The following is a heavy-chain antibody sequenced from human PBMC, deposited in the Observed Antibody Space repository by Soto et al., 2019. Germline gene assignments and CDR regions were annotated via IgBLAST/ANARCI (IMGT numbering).Heavy chain of an antibody. V-gene: IGHV4-31*03. D-gene: IGHD3-16*02. J-gene: IGHJ6*02. CDR2: IYYSGST. Sequence: QVQLQESGPGLVKPSQTLSLTCTVSGGSISSGGYYWSWIRQHPGKGLEWIGYIYYSGSTYYNPSLKIRVTISVDTSKNQFSLKLRSVTAADTAVYYCARDYRASYPAYYYSGMDVWGQGTTVTVSS. CDR3: ARDYRASYPAYYYSGMDV. CDR1: GGSISSGGYY.